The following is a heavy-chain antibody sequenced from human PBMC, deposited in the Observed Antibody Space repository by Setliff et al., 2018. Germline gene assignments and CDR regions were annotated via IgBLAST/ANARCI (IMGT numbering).Heavy chain of an antibody. CDR2: ISRDSLHI. CDR3: ARSENCYATHCSPYDY. V-gene: IGHV3-21*01. J-gene: IGHJ4*02. Sequence: GGSLRLSCVGSGFTFGTYTMNWIRQAPGKGLEWVSSISRDSLHIYYADSLKGRFTISRDNAEDSLYPQMNSLRAEDTAVYFCARSENCYATHCSPYDYWGQGALVTVSS. D-gene: IGHD2-15*01. CDR1: GFTFGTYT.